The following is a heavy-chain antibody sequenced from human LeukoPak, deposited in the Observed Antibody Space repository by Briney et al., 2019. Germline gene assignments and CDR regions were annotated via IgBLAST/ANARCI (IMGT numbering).Heavy chain of an antibody. CDR2: IYPGDSDT. V-gene: IGHV5-51*01. D-gene: IGHD3-22*01. Sequence: GESLKISCKGSGYSFTSYWIGWVRQMPGKGLEWMGIIYPGDSDTRYSPSFQGQVTISADRSISTAYLQWSSLRSEDTAVYYCARELGYYDSSGSDIWGQGTMVTVSS. CDR1: GYSFTSYW. CDR3: ARELGYYDSSGSDI. J-gene: IGHJ3*02.